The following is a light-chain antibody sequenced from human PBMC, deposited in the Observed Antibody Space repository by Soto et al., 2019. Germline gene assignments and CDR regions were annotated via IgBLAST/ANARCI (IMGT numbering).Light chain of an antibody. CDR1: QSVPHNY. J-gene: IGKJ1*01. CDR2: GAS. CDR3: QRYGASTT. V-gene: IGKV3-20*01. Sequence: EIVLTQSPGTLSLSPGERATLSCRASQSVPHNYLAWYRQKPGQAPRLLIYGASSRATGIPVRFSGSGSGTDFTLTITGLEPEDFAVYYCQRYGASTTFGQGTKVEIK.